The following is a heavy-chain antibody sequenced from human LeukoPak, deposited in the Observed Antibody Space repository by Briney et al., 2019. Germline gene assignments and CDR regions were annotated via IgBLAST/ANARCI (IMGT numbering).Heavy chain of an antibody. D-gene: IGHD6-6*01. CDR2: ISSSGSTI. J-gene: IGHJ4*02. Sequence: GGSLRLSCAASGFTFSSYEMNWVRQAPGKGLEWVSYISSSGSTIYYADSVKGRFTISRDNAKNSLYLQMNSLRAEDTAVYYCARGGLVAARYPFDYWGWGNLVTVSA. V-gene: IGHV3-48*03. CDR3: ARGGLVAARYPFDY. CDR1: GFTFSSYE.